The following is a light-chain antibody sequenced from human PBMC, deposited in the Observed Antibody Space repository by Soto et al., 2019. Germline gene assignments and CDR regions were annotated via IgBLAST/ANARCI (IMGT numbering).Light chain of an antibody. V-gene: IGKV3-15*01. J-gene: IGKJ4*01. CDR1: ESVGRH. CDR3: QQYENWPPVT. Sequence: VTQCASRRSVSPGERAALSCGASESVGRHLAWYQQRPGQPPRLLIYNSFTRAPGVAARFSGSGSGTDFTLTISSLQVEDFAVYFCQQYENWPPVTFGGGTKVDI. CDR2: NSF.